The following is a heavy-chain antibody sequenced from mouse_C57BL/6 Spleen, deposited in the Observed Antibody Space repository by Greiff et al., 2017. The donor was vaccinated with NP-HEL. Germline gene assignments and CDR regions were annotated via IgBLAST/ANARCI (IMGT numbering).Heavy chain of an antibody. CDR3: ASGGDYWYFDV. CDR1: GYTFTSYW. J-gene: IGHJ1*03. CDR2: IDPSDSYT. D-gene: IGHD2-13*01. Sequence: VQLQQSGAELVMPGASVKLSCKASGYTFTSYWMHWVKQRPGQGLEWIGEIDPSDSYTNYNQKFKGKSTLTVDKSSSTAYRQLSSLTSEDSAVYYCASGGDYWYFDVWGTGTTVTVSS. V-gene: IGHV1-69*01.